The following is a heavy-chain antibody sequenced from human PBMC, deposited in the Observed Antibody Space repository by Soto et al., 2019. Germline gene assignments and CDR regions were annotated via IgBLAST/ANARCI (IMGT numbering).Heavy chain of an antibody. CDR2: IYPDESDT. D-gene: IGHD5-12*01. Sequence: GESLKISCKGSGYSFTKYWNGWVRQMPGKGLEWMAIIYPDESDTRYSPSFQGQVTISADKSISTAYLQWSSLKASDTAMYYCTVPVHGGYPCKDYYGMDVWGKGTTVTVSS. CDR3: TVPVHGGYPCKDYYGMDV. V-gene: IGHV5-51*01. J-gene: IGHJ6*04. CDR1: GYSFTKYW.